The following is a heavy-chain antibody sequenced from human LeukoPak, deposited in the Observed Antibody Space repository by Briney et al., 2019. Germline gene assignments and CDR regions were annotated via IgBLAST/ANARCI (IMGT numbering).Heavy chain of an antibody. Sequence: SETLSLTCIVSGGSVSSSSYYWGWIRQPPGKGLEWIGRIYYSGSTYYNPSLNSRVTISVDTSKNQFSLKLSSVTAADTAVYYCARDAMIVVDYFDYWGQGTLVTV. CDR1: GGSVSSSSYY. V-gene: IGHV4-39*02. CDR3: ARDAMIVVDYFDY. CDR2: IYYSGST. J-gene: IGHJ4*02. D-gene: IGHD3-22*01.